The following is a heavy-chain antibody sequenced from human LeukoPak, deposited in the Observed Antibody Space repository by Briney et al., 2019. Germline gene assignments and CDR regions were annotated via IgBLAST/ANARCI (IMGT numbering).Heavy chain of an antibody. CDR2: VNPNNGGT. V-gene: IGHV1-2*02. D-gene: IGHD7-27*01. Sequence: ASVKVSCKASGYTFTGYYMHWVRQAPGQGLEWMGWVNPNNGGTDYAQKFQGRVTMTRDTSISTAYMELSRLRSDDTAVYYCARGATAGTGDLGYWGQGTLVTVSS. CDR3: ARGATAGTGDLGY. J-gene: IGHJ4*02. CDR1: GYTFTGYY.